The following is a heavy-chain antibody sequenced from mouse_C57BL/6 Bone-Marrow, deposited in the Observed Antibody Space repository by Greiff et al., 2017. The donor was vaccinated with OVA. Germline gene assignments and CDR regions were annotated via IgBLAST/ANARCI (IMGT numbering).Heavy chain of an antibody. CDR3: AREGGDYYGPEGGD. Sequence: VQLQQSGPELVRPGASVKISCKAPGYTFTSHWMQWVRQRPGQGLEWIGEIFPGSGSTYSNEKFNCKATLTVDTSSSTAYMQLSSLTSEDSAVYVCAREGGDYYGPEGGDWGQGTTLTVSS. D-gene: IGHD1-2*01. CDR1: GYTFTSHW. CDR2: IFPGSGST. V-gene: IGHV1-56*01. J-gene: IGHJ2*01.